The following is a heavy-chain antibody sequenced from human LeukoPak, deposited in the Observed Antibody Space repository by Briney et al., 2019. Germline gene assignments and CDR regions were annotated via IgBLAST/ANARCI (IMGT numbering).Heavy chain of an antibody. D-gene: IGHD2-2*01. J-gene: IGHJ5*02. CDR1: GGSISSSSYY. CDR3: ARHEIVVVPAXTLCXWFDP. CDR2: IYYSGST. V-gene: IGHV4-39*01. Sequence: SETLSLTCTVSGGSISSSSYYWGWIRQPPGKGLEWIGSIYYSGSTYYNPSLKSRVTISVDTSKNQFSLKLSSVTAADRAVYYCARHEIVVVPAXTLCXWFDPWGQGXLVTX.